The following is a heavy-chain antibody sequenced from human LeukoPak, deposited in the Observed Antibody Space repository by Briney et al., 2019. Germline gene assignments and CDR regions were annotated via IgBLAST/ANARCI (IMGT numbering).Heavy chain of an antibody. CDR1: GFTFSSYA. J-gene: IGHJ4*02. Sequence: GGSLRLSCAASGFTFSSYAMSWVRQAPGKGLEWVSAISGSGGSTYYADSAKGRFTISRDNSKNTLYLQMNSLRAEDTAVYYCAKDEAITMVRGVFDYWGQGTLVTVSS. D-gene: IGHD3-10*01. CDR3: AKDEAITMVRGVFDY. CDR2: ISGSGGST. V-gene: IGHV3-23*01.